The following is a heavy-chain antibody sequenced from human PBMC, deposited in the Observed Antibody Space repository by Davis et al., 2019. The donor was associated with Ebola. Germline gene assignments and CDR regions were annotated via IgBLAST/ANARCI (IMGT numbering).Heavy chain of an antibody. CDR2: IVSSGDTT. CDR1: GFTFTSYA. J-gene: IGHJ4*02. D-gene: IGHD1-26*01. CDR3: AKFRGVGTIYYFDY. V-gene: IGHV3-23*01. Sequence: GESLKISCAASGFTFTSYAMSWVRQAPGKGLEWVSSIVSSGDTTYYADSVNGRFTMSRDNSKSTVYLQMNSLRAEDTAVYYCAKFRGVGTIYYFDYWGQGTLVTVSS.